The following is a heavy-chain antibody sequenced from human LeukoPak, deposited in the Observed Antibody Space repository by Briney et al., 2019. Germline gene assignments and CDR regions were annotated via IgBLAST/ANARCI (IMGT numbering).Heavy chain of an antibody. V-gene: IGHV1-46*01. D-gene: IGHD6-19*01. CDR2: INPSGGST. Sequence: GASVKVSCKASGYTFTSYYMHWVRQAPGQGLEWMGIINPSGGSTSYAQKFQGRVTMTRDMSTSTAYMELSSLRSEDTAVYYCARSGVVAVAGTRYYFDYWGQGTLVTVSS. CDR1: GYTFTSYY. J-gene: IGHJ4*02. CDR3: ARSGVVAVAGTRYYFDY.